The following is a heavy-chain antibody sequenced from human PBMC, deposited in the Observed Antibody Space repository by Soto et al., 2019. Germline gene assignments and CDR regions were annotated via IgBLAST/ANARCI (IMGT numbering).Heavy chain of an antibody. CDR2: IIPILGIA. J-gene: IGHJ5*02. D-gene: IGHD5-12*01. CDR3: AQRGGYSGYDPPWFDP. V-gene: IGHV1-69*02. CDR1: GGTFSSYT. Sequence: ASVKVSCKASGGTFSSYTISWVRQAPGQGLEWMGRIIPILGIANYAQKFQGRATITADKSTSTAYMELSSLRSEDTAVYYCAQRGGYSGYDPPWFDPWGQGTLVTVSS.